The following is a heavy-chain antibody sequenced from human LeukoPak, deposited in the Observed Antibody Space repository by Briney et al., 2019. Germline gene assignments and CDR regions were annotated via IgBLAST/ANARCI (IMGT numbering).Heavy chain of an antibody. CDR2: IYSGGST. D-gene: IGHD1-1*01. Sequence: GGSLRLSCAASGFTVGNSYMSWVRQAPGKGLEWVSIIYSGGSTFYADSVKGRFTVSRDNSKNTLFLHMNSLRAEDTAVYYCATSRTFDYWGQGTLVTVSS. V-gene: IGHV3-66*01. J-gene: IGHJ4*02. CDR3: ATSRTFDY. CDR1: GFTVGNSY.